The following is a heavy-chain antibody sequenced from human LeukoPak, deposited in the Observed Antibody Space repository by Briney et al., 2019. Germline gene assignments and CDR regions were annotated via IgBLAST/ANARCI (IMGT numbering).Heavy chain of an antibody. Sequence: SETLSLTCTVSGGSISSYHWSWIRQPPGKGLEWIGYIYYSGSTNYNPSLKSRVTISVDTSKNQFSLKLSSVTAADTAVYYCARDGDYYDSSGHGYFDYWGQGTLVTVSS. J-gene: IGHJ4*02. CDR3: ARDGDYYDSSGHGYFDY. D-gene: IGHD3-22*01. CDR2: IYYSGST. V-gene: IGHV4-59*01. CDR1: GGSISSYH.